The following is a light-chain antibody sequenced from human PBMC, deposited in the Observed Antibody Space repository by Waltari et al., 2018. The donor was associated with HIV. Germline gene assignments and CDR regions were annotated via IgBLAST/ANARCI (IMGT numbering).Light chain of an antibody. CDR1: QSLVYTNGNTY. V-gene: IGKV2-30*01. CDR2: EVS. CDR3: RQGTHWPYP. J-gene: IGKJ2*01. Sequence: DVVLTQLPLSLPVILGQPATLSCDSSQSLVYTNGNTYLIWYHQRPGQSPSRLIYEVSRRGAGVPDRFSGSGVGTHFTLKISRVEVEDVGIYYGRQGTHWPYPFGQGTRLEI.